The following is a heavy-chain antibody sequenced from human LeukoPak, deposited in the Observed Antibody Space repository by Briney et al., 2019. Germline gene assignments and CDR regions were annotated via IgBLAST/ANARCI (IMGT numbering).Heavy chain of an antibody. V-gene: IGHV4-59*08. CDR1: GGPISSYY. Sequence: SETLSLTCTVSGGPISSYYWSWIRQPPGKGLEWIGYIYYSGSTNYNPSLKSRVTISVDTSKDQFSLKLSSVTAADTAVYYCARLSPEGYYFDYWGQGTLVTVSS. CDR2: IYYSGST. J-gene: IGHJ4*02. CDR3: ARLSPEGYYFDY.